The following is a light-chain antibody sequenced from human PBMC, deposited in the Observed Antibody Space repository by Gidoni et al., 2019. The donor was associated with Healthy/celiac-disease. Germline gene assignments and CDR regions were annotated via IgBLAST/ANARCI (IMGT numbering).Light chain of an antibody. CDR2: GTS. J-gene: IGLJ2*01. CDR1: SSNIGAGYD. CDR3: QSYDSSLSGVV. Sequence: QSVLTQPPSVSGAPGPRVPISCTGSSSNIGAGYDVHWYQQLPGTAPKLLIYGTSNRPSGFPDRFSGSKSGTSASLAITGLQAEDEADYYCQSYDSSLSGVVFGGGTKLTVL. V-gene: IGLV1-40*01.